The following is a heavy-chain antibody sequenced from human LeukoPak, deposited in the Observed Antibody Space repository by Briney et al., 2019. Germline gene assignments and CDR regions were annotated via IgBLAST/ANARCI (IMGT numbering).Heavy chain of an antibody. J-gene: IGHJ4*02. CDR3: ARVILGYSYGFIDY. V-gene: IGHV4-61*02. CDR2: IYTSGST. Sequence: SETLSLTCAVPGGSISSGSYYWSWIRQPAGKGLEWIGRIYTSGSTNYNPSLKSRVTISVDTSKNQFPLKLSSVTAADTAVYYCARVILGYSYGFIDYWGQGTLVTVSS. CDR1: GGSISSGSYY. D-gene: IGHD5-18*01.